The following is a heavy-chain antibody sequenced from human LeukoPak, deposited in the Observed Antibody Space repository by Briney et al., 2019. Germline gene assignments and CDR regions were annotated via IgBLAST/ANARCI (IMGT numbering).Heavy chain of an antibody. D-gene: IGHD3-3*01. Sequence: GGSLRLSCAASGFTFDDYAMHWVRQAPGKGLEWVSGISWNSGSIGYADSVKGRFTISRDNAKNSLYLQMNSLRAEDTASYYCARVFWGYYDFWSGYYTGEHYFDYWGQGTLVTVSS. V-gene: IGHV3-9*01. CDR3: ARVFWGYYDFWSGYYTGEHYFDY. J-gene: IGHJ4*02. CDR1: GFTFDDYA. CDR2: ISWNSGSI.